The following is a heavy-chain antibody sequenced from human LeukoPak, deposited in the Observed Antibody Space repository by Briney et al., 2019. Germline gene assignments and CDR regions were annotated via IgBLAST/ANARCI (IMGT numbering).Heavy chain of an antibody. CDR3: AKEGTGHVTGDQYYFDY. D-gene: IGHD7-27*01. Sequence: PGGSLRLSCAASGFTFSSYAMSWVRQAPGKGLEWVSAISGSGGSTYYADSVKGRFTISRDNSKNTLYLQMNSLRAEDTAVYYCAKEGTGHVTGDQYYFDYWGQGTLVTVSS. J-gene: IGHJ4*02. CDR2: ISGSGGST. V-gene: IGHV3-23*01. CDR1: GFTFSSYA.